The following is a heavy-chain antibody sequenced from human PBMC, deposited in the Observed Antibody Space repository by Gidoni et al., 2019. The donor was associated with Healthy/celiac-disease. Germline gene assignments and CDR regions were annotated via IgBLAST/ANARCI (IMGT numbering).Heavy chain of an antibody. CDR3: ARDRGLWFRDRPEFDP. CDR1: GGPISSGGYY. Sequence: QVQLQESGPGLVKPSQTLSLTCTVSGGPISSGGYYWSWIRQHPGKGLEWIGYIYYSGSTYYNPSLKSRVTISVDTSKNQFSLKLSSVTAADTAVYYCARDRGLWFRDRPEFDPWGQGTLVTVSS. CDR2: IYYSGST. V-gene: IGHV4-31*03. D-gene: IGHD3-10*01. J-gene: IGHJ5*02.